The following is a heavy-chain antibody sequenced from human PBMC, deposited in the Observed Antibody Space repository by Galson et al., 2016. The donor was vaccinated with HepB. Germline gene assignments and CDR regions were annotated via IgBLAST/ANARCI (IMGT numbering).Heavy chain of an antibody. Sequence: SLRLSCAASGFTFNNYAMSWVRQAPGKGLEWVSAISGSGGYTYYAGSVKGRFTISRVNSKNTLYLQMDRLRVEDTAAYYCAKDRGIGYSYGYSSEYYGMDVWGPGTTVTVSS. V-gene: IGHV3-23*01. CDR2: ISGSGGYT. J-gene: IGHJ6*02. CDR3: AKDRGIGYSYGYSSEYYGMDV. D-gene: IGHD5-18*01. CDR1: GFTFNNYA.